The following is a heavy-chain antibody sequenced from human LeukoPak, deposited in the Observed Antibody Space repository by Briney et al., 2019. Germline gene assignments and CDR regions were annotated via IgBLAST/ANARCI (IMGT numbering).Heavy chain of an antibody. Sequence: PGGSLRLSCAASGFTFSSYEMNWVRQAPGKGLEWVSYISSIGSTIYYADSVKGRFIISRDNAKNSLYLQMNSLRAEDTAVYYCARESPYSSGWEGYNYYYMDVWGKGTTVTVSS. CDR1: GFTFSSYE. J-gene: IGHJ6*03. D-gene: IGHD3-22*01. CDR2: ISSIGSTI. CDR3: ARESPYSSGWEGYNYYYMDV. V-gene: IGHV3-48*03.